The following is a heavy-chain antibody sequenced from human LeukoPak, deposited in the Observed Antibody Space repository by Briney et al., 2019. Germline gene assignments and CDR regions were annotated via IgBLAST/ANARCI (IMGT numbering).Heavy chain of an antibody. CDR1: GGTFSSYA. Sequence: ASVKVSCKASGGTFSSYAISWVRQAPGQGLEWMGRIIPIFGTANYAQKFQGRVTITTDESTSTAYMELSSLRPEDTAVYYCARTKLGIGGGYFDYWGQGTLVTVSS. V-gene: IGHV1-69*05. CDR2: IIPIFGTA. J-gene: IGHJ4*02. CDR3: ARTKLGIGGGYFDY. D-gene: IGHD7-27*01.